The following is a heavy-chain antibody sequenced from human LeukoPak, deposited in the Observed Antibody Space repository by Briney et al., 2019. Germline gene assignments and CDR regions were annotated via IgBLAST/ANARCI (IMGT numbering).Heavy chain of an antibody. J-gene: IGHJ6*03. CDR2: IYYSGST. D-gene: IGHD6-19*01. CDR1: GGSISSYY. CDR3: ARDLSRPVAGITSYMDV. Sequence: PSETLSLTCTVSGGSISSYYWSWIRQPPGKGLEWIGYIYYSGSTNYNPSLKSRVTISVDTSKNQFSLKLSSVTAADTAVYYCARDLSRPVAGITSYMDVWGKGTTVTVSS. V-gene: IGHV4-59*01.